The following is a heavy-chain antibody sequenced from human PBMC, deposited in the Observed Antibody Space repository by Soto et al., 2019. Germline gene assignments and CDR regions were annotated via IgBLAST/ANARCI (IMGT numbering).Heavy chain of an antibody. CDR2: ITSSNITI. CDR1: GFTFTTYS. Sequence: GGSLRLSCAASGFTFTTYSMNWVRQAPGKGLEWISYITSSNITIYYADSVKGRFTISRDSAKKSLYLQMNSLRAEDTAVYYCARGLYGDYVAFDYWGQGTLVTVSS. CDR3: ARGLYGDYVAFDY. J-gene: IGHJ4*02. V-gene: IGHV3-48*01. D-gene: IGHD4-17*01.